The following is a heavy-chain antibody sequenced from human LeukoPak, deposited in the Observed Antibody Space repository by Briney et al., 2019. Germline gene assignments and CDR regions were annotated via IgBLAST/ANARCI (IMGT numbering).Heavy chain of an antibody. V-gene: IGHV3-21*01. J-gene: IGHJ6*02. CDR1: GFTFSSYS. CDR2: ISSSSSYI. Sequence: GGSLRLSCAASGFTFSSYSMNWVRQAPGKGLEWVSSISSSSSYIYYADSVKGRFTISRDNAKNTLYLQMNSLRVDDTAVYYCATDRYYTMNIWGQGTTVTVSS. CDR3: ATDRYYTMNI.